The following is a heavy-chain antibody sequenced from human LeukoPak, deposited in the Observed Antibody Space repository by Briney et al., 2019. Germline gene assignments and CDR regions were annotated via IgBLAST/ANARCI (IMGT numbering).Heavy chain of an antibody. CDR1: GGTFSSYA. D-gene: IGHD1-26*01. V-gene: IGHV1-69*04. CDR3: ARDPTYYSGSYY. CDR2: IIPILGIA. Sequence: EASVKVSCKASGGTFSSYAISWVRQAPGQGLEWMGRIIPILGIANYAPKFQGRVTITADKSTSTAYMELSSLRSEDTAVYYCARDPTYYSGSYYWGQGTLVTVSS. J-gene: IGHJ4*02.